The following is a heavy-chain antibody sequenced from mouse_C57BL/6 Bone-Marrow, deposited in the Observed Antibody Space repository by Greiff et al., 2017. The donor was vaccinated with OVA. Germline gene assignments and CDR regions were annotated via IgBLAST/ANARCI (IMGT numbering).Heavy chain of an antibody. V-gene: IGHV3-8*01. CDR1: GYSITSDY. D-gene: IGHD1-1*01. CDR3: ARYRYYGSSYGRFDY. J-gene: IGHJ2*01. CDR2: ISYSGST. Sequence: VQLKQSGPGLAKPSQTLSLTCSVTGYSITSDYWNWIRKFPGNKLEYMGYISYSGSTYYNPSLKSRISITRDTSKNQYYLQLNSVTTEDTATYYCARYRYYGSSYGRFDYWGQGTTLTVSS.